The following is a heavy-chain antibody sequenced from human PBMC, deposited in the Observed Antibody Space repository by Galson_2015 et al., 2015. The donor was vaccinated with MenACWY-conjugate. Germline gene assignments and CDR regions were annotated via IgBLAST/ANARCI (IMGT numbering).Heavy chain of an antibody. CDR3: TRIVEGGGRSFDY. CDR1: GFTLGNYW. CDR2: ISGNGDTI. V-gene: IGHV3-74*01. D-gene: IGHD1-26*01. Sequence: SLRLSCAASGFTLGNYWMHWVRQAPGKGLVWVSRISGNGDTITYADSVKGRFTISRDSAKNTLYLQMESLREEDMAVYYCTRIVEGGGRSFDYWGQGTLVTVSS. J-gene: IGHJ4*02.